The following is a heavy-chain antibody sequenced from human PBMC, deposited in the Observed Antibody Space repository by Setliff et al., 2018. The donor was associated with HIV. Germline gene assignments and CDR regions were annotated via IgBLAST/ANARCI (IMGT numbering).Heavy chain of an antibody. CDR3: ARLGYSIDLRRLDY. V-gene: IGHV4-59*05. J-gene: IGHJ4*02. Sequence: PSETLSLTCTVSGGSISTYYWSWIRQPPGKGLEWIGSIYYSGSTYYNPSLKSRLTISIDTSKNQFSLKLNSVTATDTALYYCARLGYSIDLRRLDYWGQGTLVTVSS. CDR1: GGSISTYY. CDR2: IYYSGST. D-gene: IGHD6-13*01.